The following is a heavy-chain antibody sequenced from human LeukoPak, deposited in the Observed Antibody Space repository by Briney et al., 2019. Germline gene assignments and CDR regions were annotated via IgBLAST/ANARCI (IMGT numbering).Heavy chain of an antibody. CDR2: ITTDETT. J-gene: IGHJ6*03. CDR1: GFPFSVSW. D-gene: IGHD1-1*01. Sequence: PGGSLRLSCAASGFPFSVSWMHWFRQVPGKGLMWVSRITTDETTTYADSVRGRFSISRDNAKNTVYLQMNSLRVEDTAVYYCANDWFATTDYWGRGTTVTGSS. V-gene: IGHV3-74*01. CDR3: ANDWFATTDY.